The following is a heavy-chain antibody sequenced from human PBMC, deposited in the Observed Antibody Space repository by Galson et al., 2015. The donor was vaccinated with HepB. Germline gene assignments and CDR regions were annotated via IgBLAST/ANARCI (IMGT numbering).Heavy chain of an antibody. CDR2: IIPIFGTA. CDR3: ARDPPYCSGGSCSDAFDI. V-gene: IGHV1-69*01. J-gene: IGHJ3*02. Sequence: VKVSCKASGGTFSSYAISWVRQAPGQGLEWMGGIIPIFGTANYAQKFQGRVTITADESTSTAYMELSSLRSEDTAVYYCARDPPYCSGGSCSDAFDIWGQGTMVTVSS. D-gene: IGHD2-15*01. CDR1: GGTFSSYA.